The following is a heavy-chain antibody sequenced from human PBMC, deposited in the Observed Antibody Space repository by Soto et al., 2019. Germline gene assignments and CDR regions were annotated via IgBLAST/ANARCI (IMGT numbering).Heavy chain of an antibody. J-gene: IGHJ6*02. V-gene: IGHV4-39*01. CDR1: GDAVSSVSYY. CDR2: IYYTGHT. Sequence: SETLSLTCTVSGDAVSSVSYYWGWVRQPPGKGLEWIGNIYYTGHTFYNPSLKSRVSISVDTSKNQFSLNLTSVTAADTAAYFCGRQYDFWSPYYYTMDVWGPGTTVTVSS. CDR3: GRQYDFWSPYYYTMDV. D-gene: IGHD3-3*01.